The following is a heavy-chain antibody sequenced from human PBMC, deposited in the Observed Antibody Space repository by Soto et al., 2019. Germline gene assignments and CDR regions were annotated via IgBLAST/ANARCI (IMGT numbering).Heavy chain of an antibody. CDR2: ISYDRSNK. Sequence: QVQLVESGGGVVQPGRSLRLSCAASGFIFSTYAMHWVRQAPGKGLEWVAFISYDRSNKYYADSVKGRFTISRDNSKDTLYLQMNSLRAEDTAVYYCARERVDSNYGRMDVWGQGTTVTVSS. V-gene: IGHV3-30-3*01. CDR3: ARERVDSNYGRMDV. CDR1: GFIFSTYA. J-gene: IGHJ6*02. D-gene: IGHD4-4*01.